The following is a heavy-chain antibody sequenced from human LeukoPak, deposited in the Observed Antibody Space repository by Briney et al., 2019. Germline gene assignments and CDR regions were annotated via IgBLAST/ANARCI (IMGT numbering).Heavy chain of an antibody. CDR3: ARGEARDYGDTWSDY. D-gene: IGHD4-17*01. V-gene: IGHV4-34*01. CDR1: GGSFSGYY. Sequence: PSETLSLTCAVYGGSFSGYYWSWIRQPPGKGLEWIGEINHSGSTNYNPSLKSRVTISVDTSKNQFSLKLSSVTAADTAVYYCARGEARDYGDTWSDYWGQGTLATVSS. J-gene: IGHJ4*02. CDR2: INHSGST.